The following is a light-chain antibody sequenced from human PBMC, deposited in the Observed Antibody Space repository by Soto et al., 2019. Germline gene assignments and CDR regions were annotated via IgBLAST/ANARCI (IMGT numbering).Light chain of an antibody. CDR1: HAINSY. J-gene: IGKJ4*01. CDR2: GGS. CDR3: QQLNAFPLT. Sequence: IQLTQSPTSLSASVGDRVTITCRASHAINSYLAWYQQKPGAAPKLLIYGGSTLQSGVPSRFSGSGSGTDFTLTISSLQPEDFATYYCQQLNAFPLTFGGGTKVEIK. V-gene: IGKV1-9*01.